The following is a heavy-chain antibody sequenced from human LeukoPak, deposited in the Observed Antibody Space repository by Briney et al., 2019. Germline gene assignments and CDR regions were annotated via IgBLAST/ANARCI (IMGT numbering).Heavy chain of an antibody. D-gene: IGHD3-10*01. CDR1: GFTFSSYG. J-gene: IGHJ4*02. CDR3: AKPDYYGSGSYLGY. V-gene: IGHV3-30*02. CDR2: IRYDGSNK. Sequence: GGSLRLSCAASGFTFSSYGMHWVRQAPGKGLGWVAFIRYDGSNKYYADSVKGRFTISRDNSKNTLYLQMNSLRAEDTAVYYCAKPDYYGSGSYLGYWGQGTLVTVSS.